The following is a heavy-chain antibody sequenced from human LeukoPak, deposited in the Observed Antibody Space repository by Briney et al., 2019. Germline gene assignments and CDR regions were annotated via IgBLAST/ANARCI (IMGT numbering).Heavy chain of an antibody. J-gene: IGHJ4*02. D-gene: IGHD2-2*01. CDR1: GYTFTSYG. V-gene: IGHV1-18*01. Sequence: ASVKVSCKASGYTFTSYGISWVRQAPGQGLEWMGWISAYNGNTNYAQKLQGRVTMTTDTSTSTAYMGLRSLRSDDTAVYYCARDQDRVVVVPAARGRTFDYWGQGTLVTVSS. CDR3: ARDQDRVVVVPAARGRTFDY. CDR2: ISAYNGNT.